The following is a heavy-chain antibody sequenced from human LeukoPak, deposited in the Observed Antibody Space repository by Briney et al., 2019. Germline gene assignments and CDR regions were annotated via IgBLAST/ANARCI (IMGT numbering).Heavy chain of an antibody. D-gene: IGHD2-2*02. J-gene: IGHJ5*02. CDR2: INHSGST. CDR1: SGSFSGYY. CDR3: ARRGRYCSSTSCYRSIWFDP. V-gene: IGHV4-34*01. Sequence: PSETLSLTCAVYSGSFSGYYWSWIRQPPGKGLEWIGEINHSGSTNYNPSLKSRVTISVDTSKNQFSLKLSSVTAADTAVYYCARRGRYCSSTSCYRSIWFDPWGQGTLVTVSS.